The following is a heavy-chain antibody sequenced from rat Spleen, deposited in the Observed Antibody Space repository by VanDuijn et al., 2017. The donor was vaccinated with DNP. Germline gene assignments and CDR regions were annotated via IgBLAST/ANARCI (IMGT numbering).Heavy chain of an antibody. CDR3: ARHRTIMPYYYAMDA. CDR2: INSAGST. Sequence: EVQLQESGPGLVKPSQSLSLTCSVTGYSITSNYWGWIRKFPGNKMEWMGYINSAGSTNYNPSLKSRISITRVTSKNQFFLQVNSVTTEDTATYYCARHRTIMPYYYAMDAWGQGVSVTVSS. J-gene: IGHJ4*01. V-gene: IGHV3-3*01. CDR1: GYSITSNY. D-gene: IGHD1-5*01.